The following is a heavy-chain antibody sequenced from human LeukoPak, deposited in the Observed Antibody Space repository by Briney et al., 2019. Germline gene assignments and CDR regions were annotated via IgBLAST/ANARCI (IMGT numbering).Heavy chain of an antibody. J-gene: IGHJ4*02. Sequence: GRSLRLSCAASGFTFSSYGMHWVRQAPGKGLEWVAVISYDGSNKYYADSVKGRFTISRDNSKNTLYLQMNSLRAEDTAVYYCAKPTERDYFDYWGQGTLVTVSS. CDR1: GFTFSSYG. V-gene: IGHV3-30*18. CDR3: AKPTERDYFDY. D-gene: IGHD1-1*01. CDR2: ISYDGSNK.